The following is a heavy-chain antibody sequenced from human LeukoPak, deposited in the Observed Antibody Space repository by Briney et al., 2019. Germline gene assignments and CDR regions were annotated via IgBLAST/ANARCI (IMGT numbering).Heavy chain of an antibody. Sequence: GGSLRLSFAALGFTFSGDAMSGVRQGPGKGLGWGSAVSGSGGSTYYADSVRGGFTISRDNSKNTLYLQMNSLRAEDTAVYYCAKEESSGWYGYWGQGTLVTVSS. D-gene: IGHD6-19*01. CDR2: VSGSGGST. CDR1: GFTFSGDA. J-gene: IGHJ4*02. V-gene: IGHV3-23*01. CDR3: AKEESSGWYGY.